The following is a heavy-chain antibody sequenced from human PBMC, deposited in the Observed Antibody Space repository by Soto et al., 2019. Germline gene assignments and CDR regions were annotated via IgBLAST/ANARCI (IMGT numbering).Heavy chain of an antibody. CDR1: GYTFTTYW. V-gene: IGHV5-10-1*01. CDR2: IDPSDSDT. D-gene: IGHD1-26*01. Sequence: PGESLKISCKGSGYTFTTYWIGWVRQMPGKGLEWMGMIDPSDSDTNYSPPFQGHVTMSADKSINTAYVQWSSLKPSDTAMYFCVRVRKKWAGGAYWGQGTLVTVSS. CDR3: VRVRKKWAGGAY. J-gene: IGHJ4*02.